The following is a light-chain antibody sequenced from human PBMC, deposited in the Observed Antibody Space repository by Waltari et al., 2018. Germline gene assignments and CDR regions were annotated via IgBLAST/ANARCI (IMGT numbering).Light chain of an antibody. J-gene: IGLJ2*01. V-gene: IGLV2-8*01. CDR2: EVS. CDR1: SSDIGTYKY. CDR3: SSYAGTNNVI. Sequence: QSALTQPPSASGSPGQSVTISCTGTSSDIGTYKYVSWYQQHPGKAPKIIIYEVSKCPSGVPVRFSGSKSGNTASLTVSGLQAEDEADYYCSSYAGTNNVIFGGGTKLTVL.